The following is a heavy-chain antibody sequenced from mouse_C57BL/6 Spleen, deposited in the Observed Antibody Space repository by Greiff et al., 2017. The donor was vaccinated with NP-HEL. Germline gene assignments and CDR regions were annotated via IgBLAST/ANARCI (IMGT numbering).Heavy chain of an antibody. D-gene: IGHD2-2*01. CDR3: VIYYGYDDAMDY. J-gene: IGHJ4*01. CDR2: INPGSGGT. V-gene: IGHV1-54*01. Sequence: QVQLQQSGAELVRPGTSVKVSCKASGYAFTNYLIEWVKQRPGQGLEWIGVINPGSGGTNYNEKFKGKATLTADKSSSTAYMQLSSLTSEDSAVYFCVIYYGYDDAMDYWGQGTSVTVSS. CDR1: GYAFTNYL.